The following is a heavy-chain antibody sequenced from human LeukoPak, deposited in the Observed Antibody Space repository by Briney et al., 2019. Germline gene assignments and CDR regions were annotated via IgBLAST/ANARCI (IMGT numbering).Heavy chain of an antibody. D-gene: IGHD3-22*01. Sequence: ASVKVSCKASGYTFTSYGISWVRQAPGQGLEWVGWISAYNGNTNYAQKLQGRVTMTTDTSTSTAYMELRSLRSEDTAVYYCARGWYYYDSSGYYYGWFDPWGQGTLVTVSS. CDR2: ISAYNGNT. CDR3: ARGWYYYDSSGYYYGWFDP. V-gene: IGHV1-18*01. J-gene: IGHJ5*02. CDR1: GYTFTSYG.